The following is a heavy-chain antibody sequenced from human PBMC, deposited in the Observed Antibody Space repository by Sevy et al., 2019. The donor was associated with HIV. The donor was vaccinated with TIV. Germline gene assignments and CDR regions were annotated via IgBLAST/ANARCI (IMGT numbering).Heavy chain of an antibody. Sequence: GGSLRLSCAASGFTFSSYWMHWVRQAPGKGLVWVSRINSDGSSTSYADSVKGGFTISRDNAKNTLYLHMNSLRAEDTAVYYCAIDLGGSYYSFDYWGQGTLVTVSS. J-gene: IGHJ4*02. CDR3: AIDLGGSYYSFDY. CDR1: GFTFSSYW. D-gene: IGHD1-26*01. CDR2: INSDGSST. V-gene: IGHV3-74*01.